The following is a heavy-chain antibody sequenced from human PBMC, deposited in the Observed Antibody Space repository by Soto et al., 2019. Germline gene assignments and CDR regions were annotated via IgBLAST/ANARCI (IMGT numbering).Heavy chain of an antibody. D-gene: IGHD3-3*01. Sequence: SETLSLTCTVSGGSISGGDYYWSGIRHPPGKGLEWIGYIYYSGSTYYNPSLKSRVTISVDTSKNQFSLKLSSVTAADTAVYYCARLGTYDFWSGYPEYNWFDPWGQGTLVTVSS. CDR2: IYYSGST. CDR1: GGSISGGDYY. CDR3: ARLGTYDFWSGYPEYNWFDP. J-gene: IGHJ5*02. V-gene: IGHV4-30-4*01.